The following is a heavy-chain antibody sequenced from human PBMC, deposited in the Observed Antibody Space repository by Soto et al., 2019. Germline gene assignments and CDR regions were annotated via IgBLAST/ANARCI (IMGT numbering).Heavy chain of an antibody. CDR2: IKQDGSKK. Sequence: EVQLVESGGGLVQPGGSLRLSCAASGFTFSSYWMTWVRQAPGKGLEWVANIKQDGSKKYYVDSVKGRFTISRDNAKNSLYLQRNSRRAEDTAVYYCAKRVWYFDLWGRGTLVTVSS. CDR3: AKRVWYFDL. J-gene: IGHJ2*01. V-gene: IGHV3-7*01. CDR1: GFTFSSYW.